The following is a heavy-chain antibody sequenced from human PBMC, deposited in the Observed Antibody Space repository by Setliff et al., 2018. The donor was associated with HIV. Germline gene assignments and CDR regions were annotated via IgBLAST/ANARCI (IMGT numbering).Heavy chain of an antibody. CDR3: VRQGGDSWFPAEYFEH. J-gene: IGHJ1*01. Sequence: GASLKISCKGSRNTFNTYWIGWVRQMPGKGLEFMGIIYPEDSETKYSPSFQGQVTISADKSTTTAYLQWISLKASDTAMYYCVRQGGDSWFPAEYFEHWGQGTLVTVSS. CDR1: RNTFNTYW. V-gene: IGHV5-51*01. D-gene: IGHD6-13*01. CDR2: IYPEDSET.